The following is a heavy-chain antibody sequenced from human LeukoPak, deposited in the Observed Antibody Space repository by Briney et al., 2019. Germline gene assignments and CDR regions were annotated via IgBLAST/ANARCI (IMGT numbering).Heavy chain of an antibody. D-gene: IGHD2-21*02. V-gene: IGHV1-8*01. CDR2: MNPNSGNT. Sequence: ASVKVSCKDSGYTFTSYDINWVRQATGQGLEWMGWMNPNSGNTGYAQKFQGRVTMTRNTSISTAYMELSSLRSEDTAVYYCARQTYCGGDCYSYYYDYMDVCGKGTTVTVSS. J-gene: IGHJ6*03. CDR3: ARQTYCGGDCYSYYYDYMDV. CDR1: GYTFTSYD.